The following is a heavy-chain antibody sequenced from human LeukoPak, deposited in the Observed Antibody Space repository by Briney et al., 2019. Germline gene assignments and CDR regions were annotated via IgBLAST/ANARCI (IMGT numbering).Heavy chain of an antibody. Sequence: GGSLRLSCAASGFTFSSYSMNWVRQAPGKGLEWVSSITRSNYIYYADSVKGRFTISRDNSKNTLYLQMNSLRAEDTAVYYCAKDLGSSSQKRFDYWGQGTLVTVSS. CDR2: ITRSNYI. V-gene: IGHV3-21*01. J-gene: IGHJ4*02. CDR3: AKDLGSSSQKRFDY. CDR1: GFTFSSYS. D-gene: IGHD2-2*01.